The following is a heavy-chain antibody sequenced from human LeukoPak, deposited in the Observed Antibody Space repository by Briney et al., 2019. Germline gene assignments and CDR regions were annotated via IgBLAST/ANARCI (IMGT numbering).Heavy chain of an antibody. Sequence: GGSLRLSCAVSGFTFDSYAKHWVRQAPGKGLEWVAVISYDGSNKYYADSVKGRFTISRDNSKNSLYLQMDSLRAEDTAVFYCARVRDISGHWGFLDYWGQGTLVTVSS. CDR2: ISYDGSNK. D-gene: IGHD6-19*01. CDR3: ARVRDISGHWGFLDY. J-gene: IGHJ4*02. CDR1: GFTFDSYA. V-gene: IGHV3-30-3*01.